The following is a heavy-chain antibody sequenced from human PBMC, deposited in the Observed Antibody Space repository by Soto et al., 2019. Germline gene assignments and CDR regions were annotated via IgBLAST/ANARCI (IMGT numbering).Heavy chain of an antibody. CDR1: GFTFSSYG. CDR2: ISYDGSNK. J-gene: IGHJ4*02. V-gene: IGHV3-30*18. Sequence: VGSLRISCAASGFTFSSYGMHWVRQAPGKGLEWVAVISYDGSNKYYADSVKGRFTISRDNSKNTLYLQMNSLRAGDTAVYYCAKDLSTVTTLPDYWGQGTLVTVSS. D-gene: IGHD4-17*01. CDR3: AKDLSTVTTLPDY.